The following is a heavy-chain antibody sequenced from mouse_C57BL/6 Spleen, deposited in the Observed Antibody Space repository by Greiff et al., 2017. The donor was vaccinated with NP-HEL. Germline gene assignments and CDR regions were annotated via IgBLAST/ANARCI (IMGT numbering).Heavy chain of an antibody. Sequence: EVHLVESGGDLVKPGGSLKLSCAASGFTFSSYGMSWVRQTPDKRLEWVATISSGGSYNYYPDSVKGRFTLSRDNAKNTLYLQMSSLKSEDTAMYYCTRQWGDDSYFYFDYWGQGTTLTVSS. J-gene: IGHJ2*01. CDR3: TRQWGDDSYFYFDY. CDR2: ISSGGSYN. D-gene: IGHD2-3*01. V-gene: IGHV5-6*01. CDR1: GFTFSSYG.